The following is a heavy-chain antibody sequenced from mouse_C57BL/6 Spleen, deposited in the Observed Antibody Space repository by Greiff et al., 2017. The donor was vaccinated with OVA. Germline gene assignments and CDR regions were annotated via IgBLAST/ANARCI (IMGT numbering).Heavy chain of an antibody. CDR1: GYTFTDYY. J-gene: IGHJ2*01. D-gene: IGHD4-1*01. V-gene: IGHV1-26*01. Sequence: VQLQQSGPELVKPGASVKISCKASGYTFTDYYMNWVKQSHGKSLEWIGDINPNNGGTSYNQKFKGKATLTVDKSSSTAYMELRSLTSEDSAVYYCARSRLNWYYFGCWGKGTTLTVAA. CDR3: ARSRLNWYYFGC. CDR2: INPNNGGT.